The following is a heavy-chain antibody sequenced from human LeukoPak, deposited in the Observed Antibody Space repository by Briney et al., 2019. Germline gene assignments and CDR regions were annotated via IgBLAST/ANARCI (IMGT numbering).Heavy chain of an antibody. Sequence: SETLSLTCSVSGGSISSTTYYWGWIRQSPGKGLEWIGTIYYTGTTFYNPSLESRVTISVDTSKNQFSLKLSSVTAADTAVYYCARGSGSYSYWGQGTLVTVSS. V-gene: IGHV4-39*07. CDR3: ARGSGSYSY. J-gene: IGHJ4*02. D-gene: IGHD3-10*01. CDR2: IYYTGTT. CDR1: GGSISSTTYY.